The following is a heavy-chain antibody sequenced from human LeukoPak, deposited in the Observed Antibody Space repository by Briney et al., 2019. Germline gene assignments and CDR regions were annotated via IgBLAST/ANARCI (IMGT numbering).Heavy chain of an antibody. Sequence: PGGSLRLSCAASGITFSTYWMHWVRQAPGKGLVWVSRINGDGGSRNYADSVKGRFTISRHNAKNTLYLQMSSLRVEDTAVYYCASASSHRTAAGGDYWGQGTLVTVST. V-gene: IGHV3-74*01. CDR3: ASASSHRTAAGGDY. CDR2: INGDGGSR. D-gene: IGHD6-13*01. CDR1: GITFSTYW. J-gene: IGHJ4*02.